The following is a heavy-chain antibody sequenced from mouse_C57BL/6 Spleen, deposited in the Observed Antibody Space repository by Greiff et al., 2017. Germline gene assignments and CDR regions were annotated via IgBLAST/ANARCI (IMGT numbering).Heavy chain of an antibody. CDR1: GYTFTGYW. Sequence: QVQLQQSGAELMKPGASVKLSCKATGYTFTGYWIEWVKQRPGHGLEWIGEILPGSGSTNYNEKFKGKATFTADTSSNTAYMQPSSLTTEDSAIYYCEGGGGYYGSSSYAMDYWGQGTSVTVSS. J-gene: IGHJ4*01. CDR3: EGGGGYYGSSSYAMDY. V-gene: IGHV1-9*01. CDR2: ILPGSGST. D-gene: IGHD1-1*01.